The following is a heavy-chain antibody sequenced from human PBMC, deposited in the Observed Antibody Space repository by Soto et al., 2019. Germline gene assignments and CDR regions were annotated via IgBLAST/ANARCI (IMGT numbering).Heavy chain of an antibody. V-gene: IGHV3-30*18. Sequence: QVQLVESGGGVVQPGRSLRLSCAANRFTFSSYGLQWVRQAPGKGLEWVAVISYDGSNKYYADSVKGRFTISRDNSKNTLYLQMNSLRAEGTAVYYCAKGYSSSWRAFDPWGQGTLVTVSS. CDR1: RFTFSSYG. CDR3: AKGYSSSWRAFDP. D-gene: IGHD6-13*01. CDR2: ISYDGSNK. J-gene: IGHJ5*02.